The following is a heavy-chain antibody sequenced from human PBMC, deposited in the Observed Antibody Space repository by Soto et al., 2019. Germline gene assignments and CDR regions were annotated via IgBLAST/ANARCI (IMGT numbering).Heavy chain of an antibody. J-gene: IGHJ6*02. CDR1: GGSFSGYY. V-gene: IGHV4-34*01. Sequence: PSETLSLTCAVHGGSFSGYYLTWIRQPPGKGLEWIGEINHSGSTNYNPSLNSRVTISVDTSKNQFSLKLSSVTAADTAVYYCARVGKRITMVRGVVDGMDVWGQGTTVTVSS. CDR3: ARVGKRITMVRGVVDGMDV. CDR2: INHSGST. D-gene: IGHD3-10*01.